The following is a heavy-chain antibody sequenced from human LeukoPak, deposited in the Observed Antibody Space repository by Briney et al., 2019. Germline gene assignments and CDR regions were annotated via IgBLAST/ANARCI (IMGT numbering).Heavy chain of an antibody. Sequence: PGRPLKLSCAASGFTFNSYAMHWVRQAPGKGLEWVSYINGGGSPIYYADSVRGRFTISRDNAKNSLYLQMNSLRAEDTAVYYCVRDNPRCCGVVPANIDDYWGQGTLVTVSS. V-gene: IGHV3-48*01. CDR1: GFTFNSYA. CDR3: VRDNPRCCGVVPANIDDY. CDR2: INGGGSPI. D-gene: IGHD2-15*01. J-gene: IGHJ4*02.